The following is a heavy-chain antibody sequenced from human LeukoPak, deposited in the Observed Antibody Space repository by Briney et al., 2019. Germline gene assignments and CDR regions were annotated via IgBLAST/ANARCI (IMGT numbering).Heavy chain of an antibody. CDR1: GGSISSYY. V-gene: IGHV4-59*01. Sequence: SETLSLTCTVSGGSISSYYWSWIRQPPGKGLEWIGYIYYSGSTNYNPSLKSRVTISVDTSKNQFSLKLSSVTAADTAVYYCARIPPGIAAAGTPPYGMDVWGQGTTVTVSS. CDR3: ARIPPGIAAAGTPPYGMDV. D-gene: IGHD6-13*01. J-gene: IGHJ6*02. CDR2: IYYSGST.